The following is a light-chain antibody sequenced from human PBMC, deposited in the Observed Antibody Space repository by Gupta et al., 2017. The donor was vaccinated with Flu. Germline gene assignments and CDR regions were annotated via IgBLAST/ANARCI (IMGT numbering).Light chain of an antibody. Sequence: EIVMTQSPATLSVSPGERVTLSCRASESVSSNLAWYQHKSGQAPILLIYDASTRATGIPARFSGSGSGTEFTLTIASLQSEDVAVYYCQQYNNWPPRHSFGQGTKLEIK. J-gene: IGKJ2*03. CDR1: ESVSSN. CDR2: DAS. V-gene: IGKV3-15*01. CDR3: QQYNNWPPRHS.